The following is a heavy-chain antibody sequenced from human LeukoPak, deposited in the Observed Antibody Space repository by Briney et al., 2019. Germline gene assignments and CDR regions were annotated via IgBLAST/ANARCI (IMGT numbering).Heavy chain of an antibody. D-gene: IGHD6-13*01. J-gene: IGHJ3*02. Sequence: PGGSLRLSCAASGFTVSSNYMSWVRQVPGKGLEWVSVIYSGGSTYYADSVKGRFTISRDNSKNTLYLQMNSLRAEDTAVYYCARGRWYSSSWYDSFDIWGQGTMVTVSS. V-gene: IGHV3-53*01. CDR1: GFTVSSNY. CDR2: IYSGGST. CDR3: ARGRWYSSSWYDSFDI.